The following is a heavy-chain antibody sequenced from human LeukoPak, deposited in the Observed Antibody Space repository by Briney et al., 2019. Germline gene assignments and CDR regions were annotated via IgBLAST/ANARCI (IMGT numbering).Heavy chain of an antibody. Sequence: ASVKVSCKASGGTFSSYAISWVRQAPGQGLEWMGGIIPIFGTANYAQKFQGRVTITADESTSTAYMELSRPRSDDTAVFYCARVRRRITDYDAFDIWGQGTMVTVSS. CDR2: IIPIFGTA. V-gene: IGHV1-69*13. D-gene: IGHD1-20*01. J-gene: IGHJ3*02. CDR3: ARVRRRITDYDAFDI. CDR1: GGTFSSYA.